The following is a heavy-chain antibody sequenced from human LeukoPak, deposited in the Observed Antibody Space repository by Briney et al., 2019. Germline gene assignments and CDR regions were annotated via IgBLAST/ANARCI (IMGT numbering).Heavy chain of an antibody. CDR1: GDSVSSNSAA. CDR2: TYYRSKWYN. V-gene: IGHV6-1*01. CDR3: ARDMAPDYYDSSGYQVGFDY. Sequence: SQTLSLTCAISGDSVSSNSAAWNWIRQSPSRGLEWLGRTYYRSKWYNDYAVSVKSRITINPDTWKNQFSLQLNYVTPEDTAVYYCARDMAPDYYDSSGYQVGFDYWGQGTLVTVSS. J-gene: IGHJ4*02. D-gene: IGHD3-22*01.